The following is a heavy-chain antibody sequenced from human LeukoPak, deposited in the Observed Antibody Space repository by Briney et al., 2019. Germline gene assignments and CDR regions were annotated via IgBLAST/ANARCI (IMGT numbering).Heavy chain of an antibody. CDR3: VRGDYFGVGNSDY. V-gene: IGHV3-11*01. Sequence: GGSLRLSCEASGFTFSQYWMPWVRQAPLKGLEWVSYISSSGDTIYYADSVKGRFTISRDNAKNSLYLQMNSLRAEDTAVYYCVRGDYFGVGNSDYWGQGTLVTVSS. CDR2: ISSSGDTI. CDR1: GFTFSQYW. J-gene: IGHJ4*02. D-gene: IGHD3-3*01.